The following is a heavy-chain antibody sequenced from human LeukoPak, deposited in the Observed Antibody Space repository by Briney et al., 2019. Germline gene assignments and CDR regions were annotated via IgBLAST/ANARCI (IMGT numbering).Heavy chain of an antibody. D-gene: IGHD3-22*01. CDR3: ARAIYYYDSSGPGSY. CDR1: GYTFTSYG. CDR2: ISAYNGNT. J-gene: IGHJ4*02. Sequence: ASVKVSCKASGYTFTSYGISWVRQAPGQGLEWMGWISAYNGNTNYAQKLQGRVTMTTDTSTSTAYMELRSLRSDDTAVYYCARAIYYYDSSGPGSYWGQGTLVTVSS. V-gene: IGHV1-18*01.